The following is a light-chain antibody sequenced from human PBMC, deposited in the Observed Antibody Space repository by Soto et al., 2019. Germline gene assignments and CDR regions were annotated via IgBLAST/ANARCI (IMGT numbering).Light chain of an antibody. CDR2: YDS. J-gene: IGLJ1*01. V-gene: IGLV3-21*04. CDR1: NIGSKR. CDR3: QVWDITTDHYV. Sequence: SYELTQPPSVSVAPEKTARLTCGGDNIGSKRVHWYRQKPGQAPVLVIYYDSDRPSGIPERFSGSNSGNTATLTINRVEAGDQADYYCQVWDITTDHYVFGTGTKLTVL.